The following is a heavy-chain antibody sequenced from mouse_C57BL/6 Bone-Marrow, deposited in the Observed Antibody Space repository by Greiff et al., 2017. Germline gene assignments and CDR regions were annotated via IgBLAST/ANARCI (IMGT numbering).Heavy chain of an antibody. CDR1: GYSFTGYY. CDR3: ARKGDFDY. CDR2: INPSTGGT. J-gene: IGHJ2*01. V-gene: IGHV1-42*01. Sequence: VQLQQSGPELVKPGASVKLSCKASGYSFTGYYMNWVKQSPEKSLEWIGEINPSTGGTTYNQKFKAKATLTVDKSSSTAYMQLKSLTSEDSAVYDCARKGDFDYWGQGTTLTVSS.